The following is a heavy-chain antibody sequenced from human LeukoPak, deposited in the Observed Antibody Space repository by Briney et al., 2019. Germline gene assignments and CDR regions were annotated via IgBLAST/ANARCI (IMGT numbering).Heavy chain of an antibody. Sequence: SETLSLTCTVSGDSVSSASYYWSWIRQPPGKGLEWIAYVYYTGSTNYNPSLKSRVTTSIDTSKNQFSLKVSSVTAADTAVYYCARTQYCSSISCYFGYFDYWGQGTLVTVSS. V-gene: IGHV4-61*01. D-gene: IGHD2-2*01. J-gene: IGHJ4*02. CDR2: VYYTGST. CDR3: ARTQYCSSISCYFGYFDY. CDR1: GDSVSSASYY.